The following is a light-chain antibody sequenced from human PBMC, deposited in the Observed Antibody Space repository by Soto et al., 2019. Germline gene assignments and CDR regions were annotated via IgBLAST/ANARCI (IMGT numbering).Light chain of an antibody. J-gene: IGKJ1*01. Sequence: DIQMTQSPSTLSASVGDGVTITCRASQSISSWLAWYQQKPGEAPKLLIYDASSLESGVPSRFSGSGSGTEFTLTISSLQHDDFATYYCQQYNSYSWTFGQGTKVDI. V-gene: IGKV1-5*01. CDR2: DAS. CDR3: QQYNSYSWT. CDR1: QSISSW.